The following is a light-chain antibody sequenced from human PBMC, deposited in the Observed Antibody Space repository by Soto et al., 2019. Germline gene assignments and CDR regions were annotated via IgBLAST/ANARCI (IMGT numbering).Light chain of an antibody. V-gene: IGLV1-40*01. CDR3: QSYDSSLPGML. Sequence: QSVLTQPPSVSGAPGQRVTISCTGSSSNIGAGYDVHWYQQLPGTAPKLLIYGNSNRPSGVPDRFSGSKSGASASLAITGLHAEDDADYSCQSYDSSLPGMLFGGGTNLTVL. CDR2: GNS. J-gene: IGLJ2*01. CDR1: SSNIGAGYD.